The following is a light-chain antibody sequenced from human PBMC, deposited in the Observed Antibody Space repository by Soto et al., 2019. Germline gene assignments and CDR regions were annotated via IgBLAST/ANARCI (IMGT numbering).Light chain of an antibody. J-gene: IGLJ1*01. CDR2: EVT. Sequence: QSVLTRPASVSGSPGQSITISCTGTSSDVGAYNYVCWYQQHPGKVPKLLIYEVTNRPLGVSSRFSGSKSGNTASLTISGLQAADEADYFCKSYAGSNTYVFGSGTKLTVL. CDR1: SSDVGAYNY. V-gene: IGLV2-14*01. CDR3: KSYAGSNTYV.